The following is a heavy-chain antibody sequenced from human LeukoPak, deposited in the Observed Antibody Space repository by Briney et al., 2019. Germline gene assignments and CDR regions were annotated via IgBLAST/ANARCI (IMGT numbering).Heavy chain of an antibody. J-gene: IGHJ6*03. V-gene: IGHV1-46*01. CDR2: INPSGGST. CDR1: GYTFTSYY. CDR3: ARVNHFYYYYYMDV. Sequence: GASVKVSCKASGYTFTSYYMHWVRQAPGQGLEWMGIINPSGGSTSYAQKFQGRVTMTRDTSISTAYMELSRLRSDDTAVYYCARVNHFYYYYYMDVWGKGTTVTVSS.